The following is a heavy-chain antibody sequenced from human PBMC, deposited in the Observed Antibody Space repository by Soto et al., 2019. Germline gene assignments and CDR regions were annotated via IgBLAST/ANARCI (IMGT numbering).Heavy chain of an antibody. CDR3: ARADIVVVPAAMERPKYFQH. CDR2: ISAYNGNT. J-gene: IGHJ1*01. CDR1: GYTFTSYG. V-gene: IGHV1-18*01. D-gene: IGHD2-2*01. Sequence: GPSVKVSCKASGYTFTSYGISWVRQAPGQGLEWMGWISAYNGNTNYAQKLQGRVTMTTDTSTSTAYMELRSLRSDDTAVYYCARADIVVVPAAMERPKYFQHWGQGTLVTVSS.